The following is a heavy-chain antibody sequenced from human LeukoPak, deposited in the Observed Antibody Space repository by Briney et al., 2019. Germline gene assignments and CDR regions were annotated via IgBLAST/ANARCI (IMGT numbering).Heavy chain of an antibody. CDR2: IYSGGTT. V-gene: IGHV3-53*01. D-gene: IGHD4-17*01. CDR1: GITVSSNY. Sequence: PGGSLRLSCAASGITVSSNYMSWVRQPPGKGLEWVSIIYSGGTTYYADSVQGRFTISRDNSKNTVYLQMNSLRVEDTAVYYCARDPRTTGKSNCGMDVWGQGTTVTVSS. CDR3: ARDPRTTGKSNCGMDV. J-gene: IGHJ6*02.